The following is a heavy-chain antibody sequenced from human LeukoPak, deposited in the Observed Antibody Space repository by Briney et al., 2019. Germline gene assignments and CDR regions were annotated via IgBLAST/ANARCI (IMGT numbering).Heavy chain of an antibody. J-gene: IGHJ4*02. D-gene: IGHD3-22*01. Sequence: VASVKVSCKASGYTFTGYYMHWVRQAPGQGLEWMGWINPNSGGTNYAQKFQGRVTMTRDTSISTAYMELSRLRSDDTAVYYCAREAVYDSSGYYSSVIDYWGQGTLVTVSS. CDR1: GYTFTGYY. V-gene: IGHV1-2*02. CDR2: INPNSGGT. CDR3: AREAVYDSSGYYSSVIDY.